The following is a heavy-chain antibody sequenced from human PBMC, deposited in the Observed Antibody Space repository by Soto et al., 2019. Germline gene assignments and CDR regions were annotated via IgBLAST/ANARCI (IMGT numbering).Heavy chain of an antibody. CDR2: NYHSWST. CDR1: AGSISSGGYS. V-gene: IGHV4-30-2*01. CDR3: ARDPGR. Sequence: QLQLQESGSGLVKPSQTLSLTCAVSAGSISSGGYSWSWIRRPPGKGMGGDGYNYHSWSTHHNPSLKSRVTISVDRSKNQFSLKLSSVTAADTAVYYCARDPGRWGQGTLVTVSS. J-gene: IGHJ4*02.